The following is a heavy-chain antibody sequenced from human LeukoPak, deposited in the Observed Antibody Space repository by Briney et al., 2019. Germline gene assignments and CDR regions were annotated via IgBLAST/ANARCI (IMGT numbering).Heavy chain of an antibody. CDR1: GFTFSSYA. CDR3: AREEVWFGEYCFDY. CDR2: ISYDGSNK. Sequence: GSLRLSCAASGFTFSSYAMHWVRQAPGKGLEWVAVISYDGSNKYYADSVKGRFTISRDNSKNTLYLQMNSLRAEDTAVYYCAREEVWFGEYCFDYWGQGTLVTVSS. D-gene: IGHD3-10*01. J-gene: IGHJ4*02. V-gene: IGHV3-30-3*01.